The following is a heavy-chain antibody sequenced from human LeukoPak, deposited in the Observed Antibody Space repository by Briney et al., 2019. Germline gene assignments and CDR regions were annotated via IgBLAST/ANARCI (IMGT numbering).Heavy chain of an antibody. CDR2: ISGSGGST. CDR3: AKLEQQLFDP. J-gene: IGHJ5*02. V-gene: IGHV3-23*01. Sequence: GGSLRLSCAASGFTFSNYAMSWVRQAPGKGLEWVSVISGSGGSTYYTDSVKGRFTISRDNSKNTLYLQMNSLRAEDTAVYYCAKLEQQLFDPWGQGTLVTVSS. CDR1: GFTFSNYA. D-gene: IGHD6-13*01.